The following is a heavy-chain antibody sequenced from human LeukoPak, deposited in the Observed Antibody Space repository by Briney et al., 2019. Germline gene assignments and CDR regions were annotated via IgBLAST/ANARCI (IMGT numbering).Heavy chain of an antibody. CDR3: AKSNGYGLVDI. CDR1: GCSFSGYY. CDR2: INHSGST. Sequence: SETLSLTCAVYGCSFSGYYWSWVRQPPGKGLEWVGEINHSGSTNYNPSLKSRVTISVDTSKNQFSLKLSSVTAADTAVYYCAKSNGYGLVDIWGQGTMVIVS. D-gene: IGHD3-10*01. J-gene: IGHJ3*02. V-gene: IGHV4-34*01.